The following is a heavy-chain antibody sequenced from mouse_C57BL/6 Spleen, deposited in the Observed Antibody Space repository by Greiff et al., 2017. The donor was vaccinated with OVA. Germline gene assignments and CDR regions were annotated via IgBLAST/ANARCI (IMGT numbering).Heavy chain of an antibody. CDR2: INPSNGGT. Sequence: QVQLQQSGTELVKPGASVKLSCKASGYTFTSYWMHWVKQRPGQGLEWIGNINPSNGGTNYNEKFKSKATLTVDKSSSTAYMQLSSLTSEDSAVYYCARDRQPYYAMDYWGQGTSVTVSS. D-gene: IGHD3-2*01. V-gene: IGHV1-53*01. J-gene: IGHJ4*01. CDR3: ARDRQPYYAMDY. CDR1: GYTFTSYW.